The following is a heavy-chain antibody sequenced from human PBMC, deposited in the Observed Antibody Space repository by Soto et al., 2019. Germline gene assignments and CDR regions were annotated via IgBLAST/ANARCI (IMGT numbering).Heavy chain of an antibody. Sequence: GASVKVSCKASGYTFITYGISWVRQAPGQGLEWMGRISTYNGNTNYPQSLQGRLTMTTDTSTTTAYMELRSLRSDDTAVYYCARDPYHVLMVNAPNLYGMDVWGQGTTVTVSS. CDR2: ISTYNGNT. CDR3: ARDPYHVLMVNAPNLYGMDV. J-gene: IGHJ6*02. V-gene: IGHV1-18*01. D-gene: IGHD2-8*01. CDR1: GYTFITYG.